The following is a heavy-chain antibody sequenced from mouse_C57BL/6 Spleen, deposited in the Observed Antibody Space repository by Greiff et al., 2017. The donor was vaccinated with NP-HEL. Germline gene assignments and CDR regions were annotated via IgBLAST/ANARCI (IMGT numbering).Heavy chain of an antibody. CDR1: GFTFSSYA. J-gene: IGHJ4*01. V-gene: IGHV5-4*03. D-gene: IGHD2-5*01. Sequence: EVKVVESGGGLVKPGGSLKLSCAASGFTFSSYAMSWVRQTPEKRLEWVATISDGGSYTYYPDNVKGRFTISRDNAKNNLYLQMSHLKSEDTAMYYCARGRAYYSKGYYAMDYWGQGTSVTVSS. CDR3: ARGRAYYSKGYYAMDY. CDR2: ISDGGSYT.